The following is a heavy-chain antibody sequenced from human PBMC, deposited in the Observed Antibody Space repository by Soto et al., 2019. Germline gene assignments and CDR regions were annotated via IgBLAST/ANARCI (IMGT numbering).Heavy chain of an antibody. D-gene: IGHD2-15*01. Sequence: EVQLLESGGDLVQPGGSLRLSCAASRFTFRSYALSWVRQAPGKGLEWVSSISGSGDSAYYADSVKGRFTISRDNSKNTLYLEMNSLRVEDTAVYYCGKGGGDCSSGTCYSNDWGQGTLVTVSS. J-gene: IGHJ4*02. CDR1: RFTFRSYA. CDR3: GKGGGDCSSGTCYSND. V-gene: IGHV3-23*01. CDR2: ISGSGDSA.